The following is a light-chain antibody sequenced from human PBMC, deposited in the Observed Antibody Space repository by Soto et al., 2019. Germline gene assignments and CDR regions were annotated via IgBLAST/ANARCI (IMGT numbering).Light chain of an antibody. CDR3: CSYAGSNTCV. CDR1: NGDVGAYDY. Sequence: QSVLTQPASVSGSPGQSITISCTGTNGDVGAYDYVSWYQQHPGKAPKLMISQVNNRPSGVSNRFSGSKFGNTASLTVSGLQAEDEADYYCCSYAGSNTCVFGVGTKVTVL. CDR2: QVN. V-gene: IGLV2-14*01. J-gene: IGLJ3*02.